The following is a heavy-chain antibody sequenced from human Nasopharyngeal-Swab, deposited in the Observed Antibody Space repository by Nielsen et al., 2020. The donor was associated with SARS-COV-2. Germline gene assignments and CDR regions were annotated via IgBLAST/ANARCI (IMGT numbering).Heavy chain of an antibody. CDR2: INPNSGGT. CDR3: ARVLYSSGGWFDP. Sequence: PSVKVSCKASGYTLTGYYMHWVRQAPGQGLEWMGRINPNSGGTNYAQKFQGRVTMTRDTSISTAYMELSRLRSDDTAVYYCARVLYSSGGWFDPWGQGTLVTVSS. CDR1: GYTLTGYY. D-gene: IGHD6-19*01. J-gene: IGHJ5*02. V-gene: IGHV1-2*06.